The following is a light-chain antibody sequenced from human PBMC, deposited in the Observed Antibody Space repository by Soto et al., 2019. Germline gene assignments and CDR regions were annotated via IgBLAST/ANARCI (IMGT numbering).Light chain of an antibody. CDR3: LQHDSYPWT. CDR1: LGIRND. J-gene: IGKJ1*01. CDR2: AAS. Sequence: DIQMTQAPSSLCASVGDRVTLTCRASLGIRNDLGWYQHKPGKAPKRLIYAASSLQSGVPSRFSGSGSGTEFTLTISSLQPEDLATYFCLQHDSYPWTFGQGTKVDIK. V-gene: IGKV1-17*01.